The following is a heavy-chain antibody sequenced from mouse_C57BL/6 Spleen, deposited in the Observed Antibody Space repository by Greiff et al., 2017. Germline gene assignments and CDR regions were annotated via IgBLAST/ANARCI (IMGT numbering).Heavy chain of an antibody. V-gene: IGHV1-80*01. CDR2: IYPGDGDT. CDR3: ARDYGKRYFDV. J-gene: IGHJ1*03. Sequence: QVQLQQSGAELVKPGASVKISCKASGYAFSSYWMNWVKQRPGKGLEWIGQIYPGDGDTNYNGKFKGKATLTVDQSSSTAYMQLNSLTSEDSAVYYCARDYGKRYFDVWGTGTTVTVSS. CDR1: GYAFSSYW. D-gene: IGHD2-1*01.